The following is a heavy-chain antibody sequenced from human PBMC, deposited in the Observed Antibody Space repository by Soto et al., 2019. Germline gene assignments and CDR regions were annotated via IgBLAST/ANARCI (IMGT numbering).Heavy chain of an antibody. Sequence: QVQLVESGGGVVQPGRSLRLSCAASGFTFSSYGMHLVRQAPGKGLEWVAVISYDGSNKYYADSVKGRFTISRVNSQNTLYLQMNSLRAEDTAVYYCAKGLVVVDESLAFDIWGQGTMVTVSS. D-gene: IGHD3-22*01. CDR1: GFTFSSYG. V-gene: IGHV3-30*18. CDR3: AKGLVVVDESLAFDI. CDR2: ISYDGSNK. J-gene: IGHJ3*02.